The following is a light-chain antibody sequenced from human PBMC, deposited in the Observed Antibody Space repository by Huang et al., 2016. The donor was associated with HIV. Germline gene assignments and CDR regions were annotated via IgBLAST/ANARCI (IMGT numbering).Light chain of an antibody. V-gene: IGKV2-29*02. CDR2: EVA. CDR3: MQGLHLPYT. CDR1: QSLLYTDGKTY. J-gene: IGKJ2*01. Sequence: DIVMTQTPLSLSVTPGQPTSISCNSSQSLLYTDGKTYLYWYLQKPGRSPQLLIDEVASRVCEVPDRFSGSGSGTHFTLKISRVEAEDVGVYYCMQGLHLPYTFGQGAKLEIK.